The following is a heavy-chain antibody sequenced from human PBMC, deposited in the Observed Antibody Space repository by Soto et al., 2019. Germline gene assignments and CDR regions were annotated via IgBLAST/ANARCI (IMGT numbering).Heavy chain of an antibody. D-gene: IGHD3-22*01. CDR3: ARDKSLTTDFDY. J-gene: IGHJ4*02. CDR1: GASISSGDSY. CDR2: IHYSGTT. V-gene: IGHV4-30-4*01. Sequence: QVQLQESGPGLVKPSQTLSHTCSVSGASISSGDSYWTWIRQPPGKGLEWIGYIHYSGTTYYNPSLKSRVTISVDTSKNQFSLKLSSVTAADTAVYFCARDKSLTTDFDYWGQGTLVTVSS.